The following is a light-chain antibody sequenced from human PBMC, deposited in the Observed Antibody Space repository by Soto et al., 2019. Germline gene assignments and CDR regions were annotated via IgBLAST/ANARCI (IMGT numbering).Light chain of an antibody. CDR3: MQSTQLPPT. CDR1: QSLLHITGETF. CDR2: EVS. Sequence: DVVMTQTPLSLSVAPGQPASISCKSSQSLLHITGETFLFWYLQKPGQSPQLLIYEVSTRVSGVSDIFSGSGSGTDFTLEISRVETDDVGISYCMQSTQLPPTFGQGTRLGIE. V-gene: IGKV2D-29*02. J-gene: IGKJ5*01.